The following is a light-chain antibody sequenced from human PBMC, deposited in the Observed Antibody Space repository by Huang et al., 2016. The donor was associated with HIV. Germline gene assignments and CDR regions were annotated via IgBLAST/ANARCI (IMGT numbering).Light chain of an antibody. CDR2: DAS. Sequence: EFVLTQSPATLSLSPGERATLSCRASQSVNSYLAWYQQKPGQAHRLLIYDASNRATGIPARFSGSGSGTDFTLTISSLEPEDFAVYYCQQRSNGITFGQGTRLEIK. CDR3: QQRSNGIT. J-gene: IGKJ5*01. CDR1: QSVNSY. V-gene: IGKV3-11*01.